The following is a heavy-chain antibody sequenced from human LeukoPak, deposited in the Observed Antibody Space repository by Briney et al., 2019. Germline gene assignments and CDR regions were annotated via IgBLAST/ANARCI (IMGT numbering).Heavy chain of an antibody. CDR1: GTSFTNYG. V-gene: IGHV1-18*01. Sequence: ASVKVSCKVVGTSFTNYGITWVRQDPGQGLEWMAWISAHNRDTNLAQNFQGRVTMTTDTSTSTAYMELRSLRSDDTAMYYCARGEYPNDFWGQGTLVTVSS. CDR3: ARGEYPNDF. CDR2: ISAHNRDT. J-gene: IGHJ4*02. D-gene: IGHD2/OR15-2a*01.